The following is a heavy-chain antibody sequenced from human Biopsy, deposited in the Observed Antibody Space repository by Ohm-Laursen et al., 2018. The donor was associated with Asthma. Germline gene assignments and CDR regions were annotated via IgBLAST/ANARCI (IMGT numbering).Heavy chain of an antibody. J-gene: IGHJ6*02. Sequence: SVKVSCKTSGYTFNIAGITWVRQAPGQGLEWMGWISVYNGNTKVAQKLQDRVTMITDTSTSTAYMELKSLRSDDTAVYFCARAVDYSHYYGIDVWGQGTTVTVS. CDR2: ISVYNGNT. D-gene: IGHD3-10*01. CDR3: ARAVDYSHYYGIDV. CDR1: GYTFNIAG. V-gene: IGHV1-18*01.